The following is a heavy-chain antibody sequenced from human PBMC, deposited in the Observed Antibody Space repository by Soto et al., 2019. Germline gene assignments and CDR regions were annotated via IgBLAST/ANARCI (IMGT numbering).Heavy chain of an antibody. CDR2: IXAYNGXK. V-gene: IGHV1-18*01. J-gene: IGHJ3*02. CDR1: GCTFTRYG. Sequence: XSVKVSCKASGCTFTRYGISWVRQAPGQGLEWMGWIXAYNGXKTYEQKLQGXXTMTTETSXRTAYMEMRSLRYDDTDVYYCARGLGASYVFDIWGKGTMVTV. CDR3: ARGLGASYVFDI. D-gene: IGHD1-26*01.